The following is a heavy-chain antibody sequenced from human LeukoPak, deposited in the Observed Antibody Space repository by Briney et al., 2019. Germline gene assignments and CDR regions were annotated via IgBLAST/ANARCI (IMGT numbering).Heavy chain of an antibody. CDR3: ARVGGSSSSEGLDY. D-gene: IGHD6-6*01. J-gene: IGHJ4*02. CDR1: GYSFTNYA. CDR2: INTNTGNP. Sequence: EASVKVSCKASGYSFTNYAMNWVRQAPGQGLEWMGWINTNTGNPTYARGFTGRFVLSLDTSVSTAYLQISSLKAEDTAVYYCARVGGSSSSEGLDYWGQGTLVTVSS. V-gene: IGHV7-4-1*02.